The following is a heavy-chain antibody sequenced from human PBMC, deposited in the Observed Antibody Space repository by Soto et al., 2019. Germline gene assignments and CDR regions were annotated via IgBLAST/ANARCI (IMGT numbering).Heavy chain of an antibody. J-gene: IGHJ4*02. Sequence: PLRDSCTASQFTFSSYWMHWVRKAPCKVLVWVSRIKTDGSSTGYADSVKGRFTISRDNAQNTLYLQMNSLRAEDTALYYCARVGTGAYYFDYWGLGTLVTVSS. CDR2: IKTDGSST. D-gene: IGHD7-27*01. CDR1: QFTFSSYW. V-gene: IGHV3-74*01. CDR3: ARVGTGAYYFDY.